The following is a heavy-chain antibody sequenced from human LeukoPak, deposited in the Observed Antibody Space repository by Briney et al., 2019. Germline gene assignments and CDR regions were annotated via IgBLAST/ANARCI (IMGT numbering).Heavy chain of an antibody. CDR1: GFTFSSYG. D-gene: IGHD2-2*01. CDR3: ASIPLYCSSTSCSRGGYYMDV. CDR2: IRYDGSNK. J-gene: IGHJ6*03. Sequence: GGSLRLSCAASGFTFSSYGMHWVRQAPGKGLEWVAFIRYDGSNKYYADSVKGRFTISRENAKNTLYLQMNSLRAEETAVYYCASIPLYCSSTSCSRGGYYMDVWGKGTTVTISS. V-gene: IGHV3-30*02.